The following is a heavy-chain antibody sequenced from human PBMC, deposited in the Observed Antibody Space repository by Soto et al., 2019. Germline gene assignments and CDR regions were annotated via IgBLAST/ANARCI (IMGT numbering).Heavy chain of an antibody. CDR2: IYPGDSDT. V-gene: IGHV5-51*01. Sequence: LGESLKISCKGSGYSFTSYWIGWVRQMPGTGLECMGIIYPGDSDTRYSPSFQGQVTISADKSISTAYLQWSSLKASDTAMYYCAGGGVRGVITRTRDYYGMDVWGQGATVTVSS. CDR3: AGGGVRGVITRTRDYYGMDV. D-gene: IGHD3-10*01. J-gene: IGHJ6*02. CDR1: GYSFTSYW.